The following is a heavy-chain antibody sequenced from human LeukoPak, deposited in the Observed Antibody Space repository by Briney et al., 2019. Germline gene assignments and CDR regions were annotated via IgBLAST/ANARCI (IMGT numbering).Heavy chain of an antibody. J-gene: IGHJ3*02. CDR3: ARALVVARGAFDI. D-gene: IGHD2-8*02. Sequence: PSQTLSLTCTVSGGSISSYYWSWIRQPPGKGLEWIGYIYYSGSTNYNPSLKSRVTISVDTSKNQFSLKLSSVTAADTAVYYCARALVVARGAFDIWGQGTMVTVSS. CDR2: IYYSGST. V-gene: IGHV4-59*01. CDR1: GGSISSYY.